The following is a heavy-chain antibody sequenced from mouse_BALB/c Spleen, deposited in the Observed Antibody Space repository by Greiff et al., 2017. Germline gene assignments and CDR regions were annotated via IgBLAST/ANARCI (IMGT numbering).Heavy chain of an antibody. J-gene: IGHJ4*01. CDR3: ARSPYSDYYAMDY. V-gene: IGHV14-3*02. CDR1: GFNIKDTY. Sequence: EVQVVESGAELVKPGASVKLSCTASGFNIKDTYMHWVKQRPEQGLEWIGRIDPANGNTKYDPKFQGKATITADTSSNTAYLQLSSLTSEDTAVYYCARSPYSDYYAMDYWGQGTSVTVSS. CDR2: IDPANGNT. D-gene: IGHD2-10*01.